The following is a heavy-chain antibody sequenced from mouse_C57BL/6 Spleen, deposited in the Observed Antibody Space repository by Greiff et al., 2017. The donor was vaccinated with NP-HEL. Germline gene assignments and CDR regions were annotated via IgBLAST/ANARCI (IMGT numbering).Heavy chain of an antibody. Sequence: QVQLKQSGAELVRPGASVTLSCKASGYTFTDYEMHWVKQTPVHGLEWIGAIDPETGGTAYNQKFKGKAILTADKSSSTAYMELRSLTSEDSAVYYCTREFITTVFDYWGQGTTLTVSS. CDR3: TREFITTVFDY. D-gene: IGHD1-1*01. J-gene: IGHJ2*01. CDR1: GYTFTDYE. V-gene: IGHV1-15*01. CDR2: IDPETGGT.